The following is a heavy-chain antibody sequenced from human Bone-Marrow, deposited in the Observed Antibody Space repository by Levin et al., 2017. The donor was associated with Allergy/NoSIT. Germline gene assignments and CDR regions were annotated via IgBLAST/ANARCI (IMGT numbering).Heavy chain of an antibody. V-gene: IGHV3-21*01. D-gene: IGHD2-21*01. CDR1: GFTFSSYS. CDR3: AKHTDPELYYYYCGMDV. J-gene: IGHJ6*02. CDR2: ISSGISST. Sequence: PGGSLRLSCAASGFTFSSYSMNWVRQAPGKGLEWVSSISSGISSTYYADSVKGRFTISRDNAKNSLYLQMNSLRAEDTAVYYCAKHTDPELYYYYCGMDVWGQGTTVTVSS.